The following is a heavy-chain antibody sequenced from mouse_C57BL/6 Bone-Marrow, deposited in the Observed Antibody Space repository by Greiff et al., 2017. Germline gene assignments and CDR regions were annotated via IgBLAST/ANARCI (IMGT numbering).Heavy chain of an antibody. J-gene: IGHJ3*01. CDR2: ISYDGSN. Sequence: EVKLVESGPGLVKPSQSLSLTCSVTGYSITSGYYWNWIRQFPGNKLEWMGYISYDGSNNYNPSLKNRISITRDTSKNQFFLKLNSVTTEDTATYYCARDSYYGSSYPWFAYWGQGTLVTVSA. CDR3: ARDSYYGSSYPWFAY. D-gene: IGHD1-1*01. V-gene: IGHV3-6*01. CDR1: GYSITSGYY.